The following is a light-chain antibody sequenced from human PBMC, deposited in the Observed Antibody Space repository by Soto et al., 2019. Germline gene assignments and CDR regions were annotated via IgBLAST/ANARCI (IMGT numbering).Light chain of an antibody. CDR1: QRVSSY. V-gene: IGKV3-11*01. J-gene: IGKJ3*01. Sequence: EIVLTQSPATLSLSPGERATLSCRASQRVSSYLAWYQQKPGQAPRLLISDASNRATGIPTRFSGSGSGTDFTLTISRLEPEDFAVYFCQQRSNWLFTFGPGTKLHIK. CDR2: DAS. CDR3: QQRSNWLFT.